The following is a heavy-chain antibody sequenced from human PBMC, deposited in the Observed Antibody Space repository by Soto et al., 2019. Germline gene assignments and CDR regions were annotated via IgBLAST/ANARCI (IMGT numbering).Heavy chain of an antibody. V-gene: IGHV3-21*01. CDR1: GFTFTTYT. CDR3: ARDRGYDAHDYYYNAMDV. CDR2: IRGFSPYT. Sequence: GGSLRLSCISSGFTFTTYTMNWFRQAPGKGLEWVSGIRGFSPYTFYAESVKGRFTISRDNAKNSLDLQMDSLRAEDTAVYYCARDRGYDAHDYYYNAMDVWGQGTTVTVSS. D-gene: IGHD3-10*01. J-gene: IGHJ6*02.